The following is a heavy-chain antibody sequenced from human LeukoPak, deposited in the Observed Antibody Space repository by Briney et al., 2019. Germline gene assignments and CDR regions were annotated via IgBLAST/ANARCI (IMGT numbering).Heavy chain of an antibody. CDR1: RSLFTTYG. Sequence: GGSLRLSCAASRSLFTTYGIHWARQAPGKGLEWVAVISFDGSNTFYTDSVKGRFTVSRDDSKNMVYLQMNSLTGDDTAVYHCARDPQRWQQLPHYWYLDLWGRGTLVTVSS. V-gene: IGHV3-30*13. D-gene: IGHD5-24*01. CDR3: ARDPQRWQQLPHYWYLDL. CDR2: ISFDGSNT. J-gene: IGHJ2*01.